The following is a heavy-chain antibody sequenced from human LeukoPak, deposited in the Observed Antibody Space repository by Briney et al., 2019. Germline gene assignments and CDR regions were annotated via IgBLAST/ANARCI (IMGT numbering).Heavy chain of an antibody. Sequence: GASVKVSCKASGYTFTSYGISWVRQAPGQGLEWMGGIIPIFGTANYAQKFQGRVTITADKSTSTAYMELSSLRSEDTAVYYCARGTPRVGSYKYYFDYWGQGTLVTVSS. CDR3: ARGTPRVGSYKYYFDY. J-gene: IGHJ4*02. D-gene: IGHD1-26*01. CDR1: GYTFTSYG. V-gene: IGHV1-69*06. CDR2: IIPIFGTA.